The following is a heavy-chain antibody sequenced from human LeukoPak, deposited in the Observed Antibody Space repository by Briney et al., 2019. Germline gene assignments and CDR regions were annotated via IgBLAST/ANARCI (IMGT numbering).Heavy chain of an antibody. CDR1: GYSISSGYY. J-gene: IGHJ4*02. D-gene: IGHD6-13*01. Sequence: SETLSLTCTVSGYSISSGYYWGWIRQPPGKGLEWIGSIYHSGSTYYNPSLKSRVTISVDTSKNQFSLKLSSVTAADTAVYYCARGSMWGRAAAGDFDYWGQGTLVTVPS. V-gene: IGHV4-38-2*02. CDR3: ARGSMWGRAAAGDFDY. CDR2: IYHSGST.